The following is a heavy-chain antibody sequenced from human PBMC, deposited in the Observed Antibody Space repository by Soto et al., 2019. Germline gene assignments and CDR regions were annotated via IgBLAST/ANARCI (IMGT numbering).Heavy chain of an antibody. Sequence: PGGSLRLSCAASGFTFSSYGMNWVRQAPGKGLEWFSYISSTSTTYYADSVKGRFTISRDNAKNSLYLHMNSLRAEDTAMYYCARRPMGATHSFDYWGQGILVTVSS. CDR2: ISSTSTT. D-gene: IGHD1-26*01. V-gene: IGHV3-48*01. CDR1: GFTFSSYG. J-gene: IGHJ4*02. CDR3: ARRPMGATHSFDY.